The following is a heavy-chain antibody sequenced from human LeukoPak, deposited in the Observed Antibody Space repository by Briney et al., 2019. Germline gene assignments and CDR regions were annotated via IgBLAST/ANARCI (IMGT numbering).Heavy chain of an antibody. CDR3: AKFLRVTTVTTYDFDY. CDR1: GFTFSSYS. Sequence: GGSLRLSCAASGFTFSSYSMNWVRQAPGKGLEWVSSISSSSSYIYYADSVKGRFTISRDNSKNTLYLQMNSLRAEDTAVYYCAKFLRVTTVTTYDFDYWGQGTLVTVSS. J-gene: IGHJ4*02. CDR2: ISSSSSYI. D-gene: IGHD4-17*01. V-gene: IGHV3-21*01.